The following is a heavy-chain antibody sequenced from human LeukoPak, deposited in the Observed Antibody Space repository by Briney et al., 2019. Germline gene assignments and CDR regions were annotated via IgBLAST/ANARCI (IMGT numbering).Heavy chain of an antibody. V-gene: IGHV1-46*01. CDR3: ARDQGSLDYDFWSDLDV. D-gene: IGHD3-3*01. J-gene: IGHJ6*02. CDR2: INPSGGST. Sequence: GASVKVSCKASGYTFTSYYMHWVRQAPGQGLEWMGIINPSGGSTSYAQKFQGRVTMTRDTSTSTVYMELSSLRSEDTAVYYCARDQGSLDYDFWSDLDVWGQGTTVTVSS. CDR1: GYTFTSYY.